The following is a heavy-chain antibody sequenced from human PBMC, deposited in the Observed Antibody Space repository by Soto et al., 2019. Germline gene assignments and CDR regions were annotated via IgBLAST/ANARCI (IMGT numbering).Heavy chain of an antibody. Sequence: PSETLSLTCAVYGGSFSGYYWSWIRQPPGKGLEWIGEINHSGSTNYNPSLKSRVTISVDTSKNQFSLKLSSVTAADTAVYYCARCTFPFWSGYYYMDVWGKGTTVTVS. CDR1: GGSFSGYY. D-gene: IGHD3-3*01. CDR2: INHSGST. J-gene: IGHJ6*03. CDR3: ARCTFPFWSGYYYMDV. V-gene: IGHV4-34*01.